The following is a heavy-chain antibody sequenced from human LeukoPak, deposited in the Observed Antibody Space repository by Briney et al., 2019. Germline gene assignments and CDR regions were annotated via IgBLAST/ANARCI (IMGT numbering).Heavy chain of an antibody. CDR3: ARMHSGYSYGPDFDY. CDR2: FYYSGST. Sequence: SETLSLTCTVSGGSISSYYWSWIRQPPGKGLEWIGYFYYSGSTNYNPSLKSRVTISVDTSKNQFSLKLSSVTAADTAVYYCARMHSGYSYGPDFDYWGQGTLVTVSS. CDR1: GGSISSYY. D-gene: IGHD5-18*01. V-gene: IGHV4-59*12. J-gene: IGHJ4*02.